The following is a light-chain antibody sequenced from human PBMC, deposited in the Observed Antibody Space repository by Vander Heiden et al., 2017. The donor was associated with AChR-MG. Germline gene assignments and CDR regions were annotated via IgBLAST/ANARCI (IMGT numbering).Light chain of an antibody. CDR1: ALPKQY. J-gene: IGLJ3*02. CDR2: KDS. V-gene: IGLV3-25*03. CDR3: QSADSSGTYWV. Sequence: SYELPQQPSVSVSPGQTARINCSGDALPKQYAYWYQQKPGQAPVLVIYKDSERPSGITERFSGSSSGTTVTLTISGVQAEDEADYYCQSADSSGTYWVFGGGTKLTVL.